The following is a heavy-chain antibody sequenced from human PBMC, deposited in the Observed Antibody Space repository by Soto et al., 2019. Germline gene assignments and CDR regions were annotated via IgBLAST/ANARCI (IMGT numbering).Heavy chain of an antibody. Sequence: QVQLVESGGGVVQPGGSLRLSCAASGFTFSSYAMQWVRQAPGKGLEWVAVIPNDGRNENYADSVKGRFTVSRDNSWNTLYLQMNRLRAEDTAVYYCARDGEPAYSYGGYFFDYWGQGNLVTVSP. CDR2: IPNDGRNE. D-gene: IGHD5-18*01. J-gene: IGHJ4*02. CDR3: ARDGEPAYSYGGYFFDY. CDR1: GFTFSSYA. V-gene: IGHV3-30*04.